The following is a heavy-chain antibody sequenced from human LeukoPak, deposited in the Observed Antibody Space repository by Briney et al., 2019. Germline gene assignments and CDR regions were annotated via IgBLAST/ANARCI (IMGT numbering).Heavy chain of an antibody. CDR1: GGSISSSSYY. J-gene: IGHJ4*02. CDR3: ARNFLSSSPTSTFDY. Sequence: SETLSLTCTVSGGSISSSSYYWGWIRQPPGKGLEWIGSIYYSGSTYYNPSLKSRVTISVDTSKNQFSLKLSSVTAADTAVYYCARNFLSSSPTSTFDYWGQGTLVTVSS. V-gene: IGHV4-39*07. CDR2: IYYSGST. D-gene: IGHD6-13*01.